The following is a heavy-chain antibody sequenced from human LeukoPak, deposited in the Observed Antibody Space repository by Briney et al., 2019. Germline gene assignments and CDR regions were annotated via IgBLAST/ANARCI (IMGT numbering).Heavy chain of an antibody. CDR2: ISKDGSNK. Sequence: GGSLRLSCAASGFTFSSYGMHCVRQAPGKGLEWVAVISKDGSNKYYVDSVKGRFTISRDNSKNTLYLQMNSLRAEDTAVYYCAKAGGRAQTPFDPWGQGTLVTVSS. V-gene: IGHV3-30*18. CDR3: AKAGGRAQTPFDP. J-gene: IGHJ5*02. D-gene: IGHD2-15*01. CDR1: GFTFSSYG.